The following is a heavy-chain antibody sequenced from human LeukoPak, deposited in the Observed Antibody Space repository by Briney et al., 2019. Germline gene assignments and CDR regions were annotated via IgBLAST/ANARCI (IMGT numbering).Heavy chain of an antibody. J-gene: IGHJ6*02. Sequence: SETLSLTCTVSGGSISSYYWSWIRQPAGKGLEWIGRIYTSGSTNYNPSLKSRVTMSVDTSKNQFSLKLSSVTAADTAVYYCARDQYSSSTRTYYGMDVWGQGTAVTVSS. CDR3: ARDQYSSSTRTYYGMDV. V-gene: IGHV4-4*07. CDR2: IYTSGST. CDR1: GGSISSYY. D-gene: IGHD6-13*01.